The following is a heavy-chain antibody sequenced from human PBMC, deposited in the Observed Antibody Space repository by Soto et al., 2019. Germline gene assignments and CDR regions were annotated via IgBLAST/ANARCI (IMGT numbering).Heavy chain of an antibody. V-gene: IGHV1-69*06. CDR3: ARGPNWGYRFDS. Sequence: SVKVCGEASGGTFSGHAISWVRQAPGQGPEWMGGLIPLFGTTQHAQRFQGRLTITADKSTTTAYMELTSLRFEDTAIYYCARGPNWGYRFDSWGQGTLVTVSS. CDR2: LIPLFGTT. CDR1: GGTFSGHA. J-gene: IGHJ4*02. D-gene: IGHD7-27*01.